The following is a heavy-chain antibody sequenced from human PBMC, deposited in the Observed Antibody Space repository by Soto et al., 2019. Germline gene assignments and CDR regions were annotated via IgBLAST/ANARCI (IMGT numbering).Heavy chain of an antibody. Sequence: SQTLSLTCAISGDSVSSHSAAWNWIRQSPSRGLEWLGRTYYRSKWYNDYAVSVKSRITINPDTSKNQFSLQLNSVTPEDTVVYYCAQAAGYYSTWYFDYWGQGTLVTVSS. CDR2: TYYRSKWYN. V-gene: IGHV6-1*01. D-gene: IGHD6-13*01. J-gene: IGHJ4*02. CDR1: GDSVSSHSAA. CDR3: AQAAGYYSTWYFDY.